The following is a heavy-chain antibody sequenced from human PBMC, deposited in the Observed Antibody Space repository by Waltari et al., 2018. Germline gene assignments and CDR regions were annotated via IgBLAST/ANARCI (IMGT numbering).Heavy chain of an antibody. D-gene: IGHD6-13*01. V-gene: IGHV4-39*01. CDR2: IYYSGST. Sequence: QLQLQESGPGLVKPSETLSLTCTVSGGSISSSRYYWGWIRQPPGKGLEWIGSIYYSGSTYYNPSLKSRVTISVDTSKNQFSLKLSSVTAADTAVYYCARAYSSSWQNDAFDIWGQGTMVTVSS. CDR1: GGSISSSRYY. J-gene: IGHJ3*02. CDR3: ARAYSSSWQNDAFDI.